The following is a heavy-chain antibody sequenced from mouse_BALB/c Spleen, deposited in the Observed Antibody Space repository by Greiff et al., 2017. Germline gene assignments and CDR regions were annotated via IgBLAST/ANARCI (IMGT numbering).Heavy chain of an antibody. CDR1: GYSFTSYW. Sequence: QVQLQQSGPQLVRPGASVKISCKASGYSFTSYWMHWVKQRPGQGLEWIGMIDPSDSETRLNQKFKDKATLTVDKSSSTAYIQLSSPTSEDSAVYYCARTARRFMDYWGQGTSVTVSS. CDR3: ARTARRFMDY. V-gene: IGHV1S126*01. J-gene: IGHJ4*01. CDR2: IDPSDSET. D-gene: IGHD3-1*01.